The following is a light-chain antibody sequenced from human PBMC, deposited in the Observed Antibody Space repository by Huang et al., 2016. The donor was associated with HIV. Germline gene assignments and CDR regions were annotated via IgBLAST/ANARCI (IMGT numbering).Light chain of an antibody. Sequence: DIQMTQSPSTLSASVGDRVTITCRASQSISSWLAWYQQKPGKAPKVLIYKASSLESGVPSRFSGSGSGTEFTLTISCLQPDDFATYYCQQYNRYSYTFGQGTNLEIK. CDR1: QSISSW. J-gene: IGKJ2*01. V-gene: IGKV1-5*03. CDR3: QQYNRYSYT. CDR2: KAS.